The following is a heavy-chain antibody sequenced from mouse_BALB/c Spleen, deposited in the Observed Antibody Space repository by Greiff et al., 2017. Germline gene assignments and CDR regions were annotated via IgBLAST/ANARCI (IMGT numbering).Heavy chain of an antibody. Sequence: EVQGVESGGGLVKPGGSLKLSCAASGFTFSDYYMYWVRQTPEKRLEWVATISDGGSYTYYPDSVKGRFTISRDNAKNNLYLQMSSLKSEDTAMYYCARARDWDDAMDYWGQGTSVTVSS. CDR3: ARARDWDDAMDY. J-gene: IGHJ4*01. CDR2: ISDGGSYT. CDR1: GFTFSDYY. V-gene: IGHV5-4*02. D-gene: IGHD4-1*01.